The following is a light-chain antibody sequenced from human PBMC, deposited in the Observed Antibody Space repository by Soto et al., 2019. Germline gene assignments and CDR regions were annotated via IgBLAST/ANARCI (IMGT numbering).Light chain of an antibody. J-gene: IGKJ1*01. CDR1: QRISSW. Sequence: DLQMTQSPSTLSASVGDRVTITCRASQRISSWLAWYQQKPGKAPKLLIYDASSLESGVPSRFSGSGSGTEFTLTISSLQPDDFATYYCQQYNSYSWTFGQGTKVEIK. V-gene: IGKV1-5*01. CDR3: QQYNSYSWT. CDR2: DAS.